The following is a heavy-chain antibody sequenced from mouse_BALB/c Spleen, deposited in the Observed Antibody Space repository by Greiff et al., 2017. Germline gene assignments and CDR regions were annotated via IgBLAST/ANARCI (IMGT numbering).Heavy chain of an antibody. J-gene: IGHJ4*01. CDR3: ARHRDESHYYAMDY. CDR2: ISSGGSYT. Sequence: EVKVVESGGDLVKPGGSLKLSCAASGFTFSSYGMSWVRQTPDKRLEWVATISSGGSYTYYPDSVKGRFTISRDNAKNTLYLQMSSLKSEDTAMYYCARHRDESHYYAMDYWGQGTSVTVSS. CDR1: GFTFSSYG. V-gene: IGHV5-6*01. D-gene: IGHD3-3*01.